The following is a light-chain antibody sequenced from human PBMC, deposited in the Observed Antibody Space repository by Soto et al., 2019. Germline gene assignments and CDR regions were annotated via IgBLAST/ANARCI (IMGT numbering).Light chain of an antibody. CDR1: SSDVGGYNY. J-gene: IGLJ1*01. CDR3: SSYTSSSTLYV. CDR2: EVS. V-gene: IGLV2-14*01. Sequence: QSVLTQPASVSGSPGQSITISCNGTSSDVGGYNYVSWYQQHPGKAPKLMIYEVSNRPSGVSNRFSGSKSGNTASLTISGLQAEDEADYYRSSYTSSSTLYVFGTGTKLTVL.